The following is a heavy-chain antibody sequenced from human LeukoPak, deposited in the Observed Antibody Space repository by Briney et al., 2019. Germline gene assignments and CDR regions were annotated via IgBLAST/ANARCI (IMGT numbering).Heavy chain of an antibody. J-gene: IGHJ3*02. CDR3: ARSTYYYDSSGWSDAFDI. Sequence: GGSLRLSCAASGFTFSSYEMNWVRQAPGKGLEWVSYISSSGATIYYASSVKGRFTISRDNAKNSLYLQMNSLRGEDTAVYYCARSTYYYDSSGWSDAFDIWGQGTMVTVSS. V-gene: IGHV3-48*03. CDR2: ISSSGATI. D-gene: IGHD3-22*01. CDR1: GFTFSSYE.